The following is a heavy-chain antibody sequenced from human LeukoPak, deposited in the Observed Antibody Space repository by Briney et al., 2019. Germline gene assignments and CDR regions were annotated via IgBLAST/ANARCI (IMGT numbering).Heavy chain of an antibody. J-gene: IGHJ5*02. Sequence: KASETLSLTCTVSGGSISSSSYYWSWIRQPAGKGLEWIGRIYTSGSTNYNPSLKSRVTMSVDTSKNQFSLKLSSVTAADTAVYYCARDTGITILYDNWFDPWGQGTLVTVSS. CDR1: GGSISSSSYY. V-gene: IGHV4-61*02. D-gene: IGHD3-9*01. CDR3: ARDTGITILYDNWFDP. CDR2: IYTSGST.